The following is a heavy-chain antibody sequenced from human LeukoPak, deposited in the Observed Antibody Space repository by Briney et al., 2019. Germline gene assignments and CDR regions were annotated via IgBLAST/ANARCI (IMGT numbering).Heavy chain of an antibody. CDR3: ANRYSYGLVLDY. V-gene: IGHV3-23*01. D-gene: IGHD5-18*01. Sequence: GGSLRLSCAASGFTFSSYAMSWVRQAPGKGLEWVSAISGSGGSTYYADSVKGRFTISRDNSKNTLYLQMNSLRAEDTAVYHCANRYSYGLVLDYWGQGTLVTVSS. CDR2: ISGSGGST. J-gene: IGHJ4*02. CDR1: GFTFSSYA.